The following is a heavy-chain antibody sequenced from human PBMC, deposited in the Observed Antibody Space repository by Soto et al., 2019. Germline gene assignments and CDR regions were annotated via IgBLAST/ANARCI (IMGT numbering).Heavy chain of an antibody. CDR1: GGSINTFY. CDR2: IFSSGST. J-gene: IGHJ4*02. V-gene: IGHV4-4*07. D-gene: IGHD5-12*01. Sequence: SETLSLTCTVSGGSINTFYWSWVRQPAGKGLEWIGRIFSSGSTSFNPSLESRVAMSVDTSKNHFSLNLSSVTAADMAVYYCAREGSYSAYNFAHGIQLWSFDFWGQGALVTVSA. CDR3: AREGSYSAYNFAHGIQLWSFDF.